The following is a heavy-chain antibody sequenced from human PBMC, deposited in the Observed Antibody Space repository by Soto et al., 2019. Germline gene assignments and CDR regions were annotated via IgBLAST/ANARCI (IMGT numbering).Heavy chain of an antibody. J-gene: IGHJ5*02. Sequence: QVQLQESGPGLVKPSQTLSLTCTVSGGSISSGGYYWSWIRQHPGKGLEWIGYIYYSGSTYYNPSLKSRVTISVDTSKNQFSLKLSSVTAADTAVYYCARDRGSGSYYQLGWFDPWGQGTLVTVSS. CDR1: GGSISSGGYY. D-gene: IGHD3-10*01. CDR2: IYYSGST. CDR3: ARDRGSGSYYQLGWFDP. V-gene: IGHV4-31*03.